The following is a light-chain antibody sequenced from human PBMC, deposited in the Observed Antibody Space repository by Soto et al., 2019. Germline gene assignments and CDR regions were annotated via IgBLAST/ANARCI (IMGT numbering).Light chain of an antibody. J-gene: IGKJ1*01. CDR1: QTVGSY. Sequence: EIVLTQSPATLSLSAVERATLSCRASQTVGSYLAWFRQTPGQTPRLLIYDTSIRATGVPARFSGSGSGTDFTLTISSLEAEDFAIYYCQQRSDWPPTFGQGTKVDIK. V-gene: IGKV3-11*01. CDR3: QQRSDWPPT. CDR2: DTS.